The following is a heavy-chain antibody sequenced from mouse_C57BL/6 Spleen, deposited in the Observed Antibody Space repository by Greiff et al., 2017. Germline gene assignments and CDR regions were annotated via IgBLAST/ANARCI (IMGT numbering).Heavy chain of an antibody. V-gene: IGHV4-1*01. CDR1: GIAFSRYW. D-gene: IGHD4-1*01. CDR3: ARPNCDGYFDV. Sequence: LVEPGGSLKLSCAASGIAFSRYWMSWVRRAPGKGLEWIGEINPDSSTINYAPSLKDKFIISRDNAKNTLYLQMSKVSTEDTALYYCARPNCDGYFDVWGTGTTVTVSS. CDR2: INPDSSTI. J-gene: IGHJ1*03.